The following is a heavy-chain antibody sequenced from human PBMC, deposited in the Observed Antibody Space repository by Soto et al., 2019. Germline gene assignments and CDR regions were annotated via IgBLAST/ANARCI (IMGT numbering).Heavy chain of an antibody. V-gene: IGHV3-23*01. CDR3: AKGITIFGVIIAGDYYYGVDV. J-gene: IGHJ6*02. CDR2: ISGSGGST. Sequence: EVQLLESGGGLAQPGGSLRLSCAASGFAFSSFAMSWVRQSPGKGLEWVSTISGSGGSTYYADSVEGRFIISRDNSKNTLYVQMNSLRAEDTAVYYSAKGITIFGVIIAGDYYYGVDVWGQGTTVTVPS. D-gene: IGHD3-3*01. CDR1: GFAFSSFA.